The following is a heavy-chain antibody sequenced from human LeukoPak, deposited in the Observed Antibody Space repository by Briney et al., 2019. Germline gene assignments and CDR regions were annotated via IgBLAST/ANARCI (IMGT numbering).Heavy chain of an antibody. J-gene: IGHJ6*02. V-gene: IGHV1-69*13. D-gene: IGHD6-6*01. CDR3: ARAELSSSSYYYYGMDV. Sequence: SVKVSCKASGGTFSSYAISWVRQAPGQGLEWMGGIIPIFGTANYAQKFQGRVTITADESTSTTYMELSSLRSEDTAVYYCARAELSSSSYYYYGMDVWGQGTTVTVSS. CDR1: GGTFSSYA. CDR2: IIPIFGTA.